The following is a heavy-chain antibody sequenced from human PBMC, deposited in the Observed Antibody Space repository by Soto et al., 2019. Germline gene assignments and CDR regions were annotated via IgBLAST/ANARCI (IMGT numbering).Heavy chain of an antibody. D-gene: IGHD2-15*01. CDR1: GFTFGDYA. J-gene: IGHJ3*02. V-gene: IGHV3-49*03. CDR2: IRSKAYGGTT. Sequence: EVQLVESGGGLVQPGRSLRLSCTASGFTFGDYAMSWFRQAPGKGLEWVGFIRSKAYGGTTEYAASVKGRFTISRDDSKSIAYLQMNSLKPEDTAVYSCTRAPPYCRGGSCHAFDSWGQGTMVTVSS. CDR3: TRAPPYCRGGSCHAFDS.